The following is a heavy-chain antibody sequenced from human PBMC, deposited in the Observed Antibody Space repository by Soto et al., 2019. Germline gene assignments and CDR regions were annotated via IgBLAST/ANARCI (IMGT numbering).Heavy chain of an antibody. Sequence: QVQLVQSGAEEKKPGASVKVSCKASGYTFTSYAMHWVRQAPGQRLEWMGWINAGNGNTKYSQKFQGRVTITRDTSASTAYMELSSLRSEDTAVYYCARGGVGATPNDYWGQGTLVTVSS. J-gene: IGHJ4*02. CDR2: INAGNGNT. V-gene: IGHV1-3*05. CDR3: ARGGVGATPNDY. CDR1: GYTFTSYA. D-gene: IGHD1-26*01.